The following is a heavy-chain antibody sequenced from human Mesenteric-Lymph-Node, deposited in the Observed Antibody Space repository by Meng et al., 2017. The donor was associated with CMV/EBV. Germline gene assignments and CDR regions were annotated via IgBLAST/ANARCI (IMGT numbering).Heavy chain of an antibody. CDR3: AKATDFDC. V-gene: IGHV3-23*01. Sequence: GESLKISCAASEFTFSIYSMNWVRQAPGKGLEWVSGIRSDDGSTFYAGSVKGRFTISRDNSKNTLYLQMNSLTAEDTAVYYCAKATDFDCWGQGTLVTVSS. J-gene: IGHJ4*02. CDR2: IRSDDGST. CDR1: EFTFSIYS. D-gene: IGHD4-17*01.